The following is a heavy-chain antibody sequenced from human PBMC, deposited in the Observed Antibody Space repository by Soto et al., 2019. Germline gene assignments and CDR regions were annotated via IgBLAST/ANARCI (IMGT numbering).Heavy chain of an antibody. D-gene: IGHD3-22*01. V-gene: IGHV3-33*01. Sequence: QVQLVESGGGVVQPGRYLRLSCAASGFTFSSYGMHWVRQAPGKGLEWVAVIWYDGSNKYYADSVKGRFTISRDNSKNKLYLQMNSLRAEDTAVYYCARDLNYDSSGYYSENDAFDIWGQGTMVTVSS. CDR1: GFTFSSYG. CDR3: ARDLNYDSSGYYSENDAFDI. J-gene: IGHJ3*02. CDR2: IWYDGSNK.